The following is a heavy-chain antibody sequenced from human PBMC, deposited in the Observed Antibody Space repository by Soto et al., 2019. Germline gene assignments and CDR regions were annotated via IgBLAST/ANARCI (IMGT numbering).Heavy chain of an antibody. CDR2: IYHSGST. CDR3: ARDRPEYYSSSSPRHFDY. D-gene: IGHD6-6*01. CDR1: GGSISSSNW. J-gene: IGHJ4*02. V-gene: IGHV4-4*02. Sequence: QVQLQESGPGLVKPSGTLSLTCAVSGGSISSSNWWSWVRQPRGKGLEWIGEIYHSGSTNYNPSLTRRVTTSVDKSKNQFSLKLSSVTPGDTAVYYCARDRPEYYSSSSPRHFDYWGQGTLVTVSS.